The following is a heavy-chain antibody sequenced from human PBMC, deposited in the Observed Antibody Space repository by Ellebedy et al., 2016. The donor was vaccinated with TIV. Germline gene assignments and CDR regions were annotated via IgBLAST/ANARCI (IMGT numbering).Heavy chain of an antibody. CDR3: ARDATLTTGYGMDV. V-gene: IGHV4-59*01. D-gene: IGHD4-17*01. Sequence: MPSETLSLTCTVSGGSINSSYYWSWIRQPPGKGLEWIGYIYYSGSTNYNPSLKSRVTISVDTSKNQFSLRLSSVTAADTAVYYCARDATLTTGYGMDVWGQGTTVTVSS. J-gene: IGHJ6*02. CDR2: IYYSGST. CDR1: GGSINSSYY.